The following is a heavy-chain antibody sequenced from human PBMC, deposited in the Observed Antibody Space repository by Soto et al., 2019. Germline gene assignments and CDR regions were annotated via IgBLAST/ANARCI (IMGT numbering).Heavy chain of an antibody. V-gene: IGHV3-33*01. J-gene: IGHJ4*02. CDR2: IWYDGSNK. CDR3: AREAPALYYTDY. Sequence: ESGGGVVQPGRSLRLSCAASGLTFSSYGMHWVRQAPGKGLEWVAAIWYDGSNKYYADSVKGRFTISRDNSKNTLYLQMSSLRAEDTAVYYCAREAPALYYTDYWGQGTLVTVSS. CDR1: GLTFSSYG.